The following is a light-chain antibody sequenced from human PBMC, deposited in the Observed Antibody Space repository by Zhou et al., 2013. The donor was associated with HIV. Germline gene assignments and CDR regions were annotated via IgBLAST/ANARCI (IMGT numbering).Light chain of an antibody. J-gene: IGKJ2*01. CDR1: QSVSGNY. CDR3: QQYGSSPPNT. V-gene: IGKV3-20*01. Sequence: DIVLTQSPGTLSLSPGERATLSCGASQSVSGNYVAWYQQKPGQAPRLLIYDASSRATGIPDRFSGSGSGTDFTLIISRLEPEDFAVYYCQQYGSSPPNTFGQGTKLEIK. CDR2: DAS.